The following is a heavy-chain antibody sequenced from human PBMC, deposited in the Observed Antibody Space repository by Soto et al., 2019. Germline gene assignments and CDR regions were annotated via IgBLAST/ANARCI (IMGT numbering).Heavy chain of an antibody. CDR1: GFTFSNYA. J-gene: IGHJ4*02. CDR2: ISARDSDT. CDR3: ATPRLYVSGSYPPYSFDS. V-gene: IGHV3-23*01. D-gene: IGHD3-10*01. Sequence: GGSLRLSCAASGFTFSNYAMNWVRQAPGKGLEWVSFISARDSDTYYADSVKGRFTISRDNSKDTLYLLMNSLRAEDTAVYYCATPRLYVSGSYPPYSFDSWGQGALATVSP.